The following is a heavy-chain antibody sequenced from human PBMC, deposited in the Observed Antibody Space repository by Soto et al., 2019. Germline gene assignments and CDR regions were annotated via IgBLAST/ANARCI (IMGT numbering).Heavy chain of an antibody. Sequence: PSETLSLTCTVSGGSLSSYYWSWIRQPPGKGLEWIGYIYYSGSTNYNPSLKSRVTISVDTSKNQFSLKLSSVTAADTAVYYCARDPRPGCAFDIWGQGTMVTVSS. CDR3: ARDPRPGCAFDI. V-gene: IGHV4-59*01. CDR2: IYYSGST. J-gene: IGHJ3*02. CDR1: GGSLSSYY.